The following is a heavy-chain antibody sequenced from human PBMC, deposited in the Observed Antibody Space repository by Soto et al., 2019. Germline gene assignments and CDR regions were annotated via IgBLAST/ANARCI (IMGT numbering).Heavy chain of an antibody. D-gene: IGHD3-3*01. V-gene: IGHV3-23*01. Sequence: VQLLESGGGLVQPGGSLRLSCAASAFTFSSYAMSWVRQAPGKGLEWVSTSGSDGSTYYADSVKGRFTISRDNSKNTMCLQMSNGGAGDTAVYYCAEAGANLGVVRNNWVAPWGEGTLVTDSS. J-gene: IGHJ5*02. CDR1: AFTFSSYA. CDR3: AEAGANLGVVRNNWVAP. CDR2: TSGSDGST.